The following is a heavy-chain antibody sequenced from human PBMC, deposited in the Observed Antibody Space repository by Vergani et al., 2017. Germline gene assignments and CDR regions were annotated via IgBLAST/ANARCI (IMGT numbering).Heavy chain of an antibody. J-gene: IGHJ4*02. CDR1: GFTFSSYW. CDR3: AKVVYSSSWYYPCDY. D-gene: IGHD6-13*01. Sequence: EVQLVESGGGLVQPGGSLRLSCAASGFTFSSYWMSWVRQAPGKGLEWVSSISSSSSYIYYADSVKGRFTISRDNAKNSLYLQMNSLRAEDTAVYYCAKVVYSSSWYYPCDYWGQGTLVTVSS. CDR2: ISSSSSYI. V-gene: IGHV3-21*04.